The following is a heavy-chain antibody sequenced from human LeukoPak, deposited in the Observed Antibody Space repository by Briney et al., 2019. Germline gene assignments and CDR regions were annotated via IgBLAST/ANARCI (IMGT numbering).Heavy chain of an antibody. CDR1: GGSLRSGDYY. D-gene: IGHD3-10*01. CDR2: IYYSGST. V-gene: IGHV4-30-4*08. Sequence: SETLSLTCTVSGGSLRSGDYYWSWTRHPPGEGLEWIGYIYYSGSTFYNPSLKSRVTISVDTSRDQFSLKLSSVTAADTAVYYCASRPSYYYGAGSYYNVDYWGQGTLVTVSS. J-gene: IGHJ4*02. CDR3: ASRPSYYYGAGSYYNVDY.